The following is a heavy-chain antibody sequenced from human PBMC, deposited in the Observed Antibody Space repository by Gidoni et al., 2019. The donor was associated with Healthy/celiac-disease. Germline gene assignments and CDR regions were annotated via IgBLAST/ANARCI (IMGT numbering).Heavy chain of an antibody. D-gene: IGHD6-19*01. CDR1: GFTFSSSA. CDR3: AKDDIAVAGTDHLDAFDI. J-gene: IGHJ3*02. Sequence: EVQLVESGGGLVQPGGSLRLSCAASGFTFSSSAMSWVRRAPGKGLEWVSAISGSGGSTYYADSVKGRFTISRDNSKNTLYLQMNSLRAEDTAVYYCAKDDIAVAGTDHLDAFDIWGQGTMVTVSS. V-gene: IGHV3-23*04. CDR2: ISGSGGST.